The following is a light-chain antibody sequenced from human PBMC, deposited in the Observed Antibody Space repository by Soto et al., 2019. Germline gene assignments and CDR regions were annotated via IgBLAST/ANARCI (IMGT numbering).Light chain of an antibody. V-gene: IGLV2-8*01. CDR2: EVS. J-gene: IGLJ1*01. CDR3: SSYAGSNNYV. CDR1: SSDVGDYSY. Sequence: QSALTQPPSASGSPGQSVTISCTGTSSDVGDYSYVSWYQQHPGKAPKLMIYEVSKRPSGVPDRFSGSKSGNTASLTVSGLQAEDEADYYCSSYAGSNNYVFGTGTKLTVL.